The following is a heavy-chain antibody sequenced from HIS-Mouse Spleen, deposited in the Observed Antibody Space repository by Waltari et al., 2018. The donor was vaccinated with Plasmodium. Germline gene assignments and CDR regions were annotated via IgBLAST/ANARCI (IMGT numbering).Heavy chain of an antibody. CDR2: INHSGST. Sequence: QVQLQQWGAGLLKPSETLSLTCAVYGGSFSGDSWSWPRQPPGKGLEWSGEINHSGSTNYNPSLKSRVTISVDTSKNQFSLKLSSVTAADTAVYYCARGLRGHYWYFDLWGRGTLVTVSS. D-gene: IGHD3-10*01. V-gene: IGHV4-34*01. CDR1: GGSFSGDS. CDR3: ARGLRGHYWYFDL. J-gene: IGHJ2*01.